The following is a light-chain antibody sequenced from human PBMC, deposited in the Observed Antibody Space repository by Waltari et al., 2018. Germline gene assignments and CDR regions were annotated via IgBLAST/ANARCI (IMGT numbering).Light chain of an antibody. CDR1: SSDVGGYNY. CDR3: CSYAGSYTLV. J-gene: IGLJ2*01. V-gene: IGLV2-11*01. CDR2: AVS. Sequence: QSALTQPRSVSGSPGQSVTISCTATSSDVGGYNYVSWYQQHPGKAPKLMIYAVSKPPSGVPDRFSGSKSGNTASLTISGLQAEDEADYYCCSYAGSYTLVFGGGTKLTVL.